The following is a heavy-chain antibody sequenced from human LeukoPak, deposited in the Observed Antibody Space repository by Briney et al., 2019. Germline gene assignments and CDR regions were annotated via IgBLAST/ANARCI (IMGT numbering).Heavy chain of an antibody. CDR1: GFTFSGYW. CDR2: IKLDGSEK. Sequence: PGGSLRLSCAASGFTFSGYWMSWVRQAPGKGLEWVANIKLDGSEKYYVDSVKGRFTISRDNAKNSLYLQMNSLRAEDTAVYYCAREASGGQYYFDYWGQGTLVTVSS. V-gene: IGHV3-7*01. J-gene: IGHJ4*02. CDR3: AREASGGQYYFDY. D-gene: IGHD6-19*01.